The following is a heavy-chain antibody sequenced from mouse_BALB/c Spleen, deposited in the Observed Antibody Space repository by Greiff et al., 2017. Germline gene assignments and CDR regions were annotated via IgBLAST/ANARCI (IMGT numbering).Heavy chain of an antibody. CDR3: ARLEYSDGYFDV. D-gene: IGHD5-1*01. CDR1: GYTFTDYN. J-gene: IGHJ1*01. CDR2: IYPYNGGT. V-gene: IGHV1S29*02. Sequence: EVQLQESGPELVKPGASVKISCKASGYTFTDYNMHWVKQSHGKSLEWIGYIYPYNGGTGYNQKFKSKATLTVDNSSSTAYMELRSLTSEDSAVYYCARLEYSDGYFDVWGAGTTVTVSS.